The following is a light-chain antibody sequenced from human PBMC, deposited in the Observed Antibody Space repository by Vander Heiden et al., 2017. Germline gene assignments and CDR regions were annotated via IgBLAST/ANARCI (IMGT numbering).Light chain of an antibody. CDR3: QSYDSRLSGLVV. J-gene: IGLJ2*01. CDR1: SSNIGAGYD. V-gene: IGLV1-40*01. Sequence: QSVLTQPPSVSGAPGQRVTISCTGSSSNIGAGYDVHWYRQLPGTAPKLLIYGNNNRPSGVPDRFSGSKSGTSASLAITGLQAEDEADYYCQSYDSRLSGLVVFGGGTKLTVL. CDR2: GNN.